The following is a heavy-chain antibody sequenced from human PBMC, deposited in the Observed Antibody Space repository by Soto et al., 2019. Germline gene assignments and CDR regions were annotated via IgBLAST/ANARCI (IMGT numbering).Heavy chain of an antibody. CDR3: ARLSGYCISTNCHGHYGMAV. CDR2: ISYSGST. V-gene: IGHV4-39*02. D-gene: IGHD2-2*03. CDR1: SGSISTSGYY. Sequence: SETLSLSCSVSSGSISTSGYYWGWIRQPPGTGLEWIGGISYSGSTYYNPSLKSRLTISVDTSKNHFSLKLTSVTAADTAVYYCARLSGYCISTNCHGHYGMAVWGQGTTVTVSS. J-gene: IGHJ6*02.